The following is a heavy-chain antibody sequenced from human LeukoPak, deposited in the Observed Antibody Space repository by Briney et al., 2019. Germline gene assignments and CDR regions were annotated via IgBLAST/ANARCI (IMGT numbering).Heavy chain of an antibody. CDR1: GFTFSSYW. Sequence: RGSLRLSCAASGFTFSSYWMHWVRQAPRKGLVWVSRIYIDGSSTSYAESLKRRFTISRDNAKNTLYLQMNSLRDEDTAVYYCARGLDGSFDYWGLGTLVTVSS. V-gene: IGHV3-74*01. CDR3: ARGLDGSFDY. D-gene: IGHD1-14*01. CDR2: IYIDGSST. J-gene: IGHJ4*02.